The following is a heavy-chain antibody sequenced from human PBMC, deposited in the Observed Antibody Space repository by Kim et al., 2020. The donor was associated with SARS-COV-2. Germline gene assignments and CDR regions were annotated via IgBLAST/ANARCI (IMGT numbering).Heavy chain of an antibody. CDR3: ARYLGGEGAFDI. Sequence: NPSLNSRVAILLDTSNNQFSLKLTSVTAVDTAVYYCARYLGGEGAFDIWGPGTIVTVSS. V-gene: IGHV4-59*01. J-gene: IGHJ3*02. D-gene: IGHD3-16*01.